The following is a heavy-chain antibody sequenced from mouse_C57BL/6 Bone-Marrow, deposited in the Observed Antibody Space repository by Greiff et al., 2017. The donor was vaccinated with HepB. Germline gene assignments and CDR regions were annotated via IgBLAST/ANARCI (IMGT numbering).Heavy chain of an antibody. V-gene: IGHV14-1*01. D-gene: IGHD1-1*01. CDR3: ARLAITTVATGFDY. J-gene: IGHJ2*01. CDR1: GFNIKDYY. CDR2: IDPEDGDT. Sequence: VQLQQSGAELVRPGASVKLSCTASGFNIKDYYMHWVKQRPEQGLEWIGRIDPEDGDTEYAPKFKGKATLTVDKSSSTAYMELRSLTSEDSAVYYCARLAITTVATGFDYWGQGTTLTVSS.